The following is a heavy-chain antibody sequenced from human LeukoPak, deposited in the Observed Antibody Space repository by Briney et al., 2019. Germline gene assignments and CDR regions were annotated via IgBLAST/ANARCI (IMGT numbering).Heavy chain of an antibody. CDR3: ARMRQLWDWFDP. CDR2: IYPCDSDT. Sequence: RGESLKISCKGSGYSFTSYWIGWVRQMPGKGLEWMGIIYPCDSDTRYSPSFQGQVTISADKPISTAYLQWSSLKASDTAMYYCARMRQLWDWFDPWGQGTLVTVSS. CDR1: GYSFTSYW. V-gene: IGHV5-51*01. D-gene: IGHD6-6*01. J-gene: IGHJ5*02.